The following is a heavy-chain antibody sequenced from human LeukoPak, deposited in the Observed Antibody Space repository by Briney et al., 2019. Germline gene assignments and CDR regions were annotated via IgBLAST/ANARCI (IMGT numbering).Heavy chain of an antibody. J-gene: IGHJ3*02. CDR3: ARVGSVAGTLFDI. CDR2: INHSGST. D-gene: IGHD6-19*01. V-gene: IGHV4-34*09. CDR1: GGSFSGYY. Sequence: SETLSLTCAVYGGSFSGYYWSWIRQPPGKGLEWIGEINHSGSTNYNPSLKSRVTISVDTSKSQFSLKLSSVTAADTAVYYCARVGSVAGTLFDIWGQGTMVTVSS.